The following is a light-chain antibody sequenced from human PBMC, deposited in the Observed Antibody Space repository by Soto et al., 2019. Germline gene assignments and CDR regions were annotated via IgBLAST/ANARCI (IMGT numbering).Light chain of an antibody. CDR3: SSYTGSSTYV. V-gene: IGLV2-14*03. Sequence: QSVLTQPASVSGSPGQSITISCTGTSTDIGRYNYVSWYQQHPGKAPKLMIYDVSNRPSGVSNRFSGSKSGNTASLTISGLQAEDEADYYCSSYTGSSTYVFGTGTKVTVL. CDR2: DVS. J-gene: IGLJ1*01. CDR1: STDIGRYNY.